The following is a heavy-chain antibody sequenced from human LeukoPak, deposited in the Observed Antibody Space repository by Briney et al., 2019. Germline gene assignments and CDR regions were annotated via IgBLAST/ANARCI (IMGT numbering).Heavy chain of an antibody. D-gene: IGHD6-13*01. CDR3: AKVGDSSSWYDVLRDGMDV. J-gene: IGHJ6*02. CDR2: IWYDGSNK. CDR1: GFTFSSYG. V-gene: IGHV3-33*06. Sequence: PGRSLRLSCAASGFTFSSYGMHWVRQAPGKGLEWVAVIWYDGSNKYYADSVKGRFTISRDNSKNTLYLQMNSLRAEDTAVYYCAKVGDSSSWYDVLRDGMDVWGQGTTVIVFS.